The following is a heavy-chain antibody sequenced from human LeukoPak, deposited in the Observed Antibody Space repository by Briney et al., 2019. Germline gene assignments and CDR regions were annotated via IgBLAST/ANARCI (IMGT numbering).Heavy chain of an antibody. J-gene: IGHJ6*02. CDR3: ARDHRTVSFYYYGMDV. D-gene: IGHD4-17*01. CDR1: GGSISSYY. Sequence: SETLSLTCTVSGGSISSYYWSWIRQPPGKGLEGIGYIYYSGSTNYNPSLKSRVTISVDTSKNQFSLKLSSVTAADTAVYYCARDHRTVSFYYYGMDVWGQGTTVTVSS. CDR2: IYYSGST. V-gene: IGHV4-59*01.